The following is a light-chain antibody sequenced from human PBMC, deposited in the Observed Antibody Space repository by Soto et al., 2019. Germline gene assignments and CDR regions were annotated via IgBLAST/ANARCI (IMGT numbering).Light chain of an antibody. V-gene: IGKV1-5*01. Sequence: DIQMTQSPSTLSASVGDRVTITCRASQSISNWLAWYQQKPGKAPKFLIYDASSLESGVPSRFSGSGSGTEFTLTISSLQPDDFATYYCQQSYSTPRTFGQGTKLEIK. CDR2: DAS. J-gene: IGKJ2*01. CDR1: QSISNW. CDR3: QQSYSTPRT.